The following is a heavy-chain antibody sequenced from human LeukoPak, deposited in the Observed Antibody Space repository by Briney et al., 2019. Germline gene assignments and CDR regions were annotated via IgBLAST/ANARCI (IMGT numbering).Heavy chain of an antibody. CDR2: ISWNSGSI. V-gene: IGHV3-9*01. CDR1: GFTFDDYA. J-gene: IGHJ4*02. Sequence: PGGSLRLSCAASGFTFDDYAMHWVRQAPGKGLEWVSGISWNSGSIGYADSVKGRFTISRDNAKNSLYLQMNSLRAEDTALYYCAKDYGSKYSSSSFFGFDYWGQETLVTVSS. D-gene: IGHD6-6*01. CDR3: AKDYGSKYSSSSFFGFDY.